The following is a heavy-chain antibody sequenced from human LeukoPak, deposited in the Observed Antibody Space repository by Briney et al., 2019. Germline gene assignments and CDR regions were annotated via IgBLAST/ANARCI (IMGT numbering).Heavy chain of an antibody. CDR1: GVSISSSNSY. CDR3: ARQTGSGLFILP. V-gene: IGHV4-39*01. Sequence: SETLSLTCTVSGVSISSSNSYWGWIRQPPGKGLEWIGGIYYSGNTYCNASLKSQVSISIDTSKNQFSLRLTSVTAADTAVYYCARQTGSGLFILPGGQGTLVTVSS. CDR2: IYYSGNT. D-gene: IGHD3/OR15-3a*01. J-gene: IGHJ4*02.